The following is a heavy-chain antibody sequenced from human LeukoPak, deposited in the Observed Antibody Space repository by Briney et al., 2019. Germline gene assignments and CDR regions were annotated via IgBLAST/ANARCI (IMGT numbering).Heavy chain of an antibody. CDR2: INPNSGGT. J-gene: IGHJ6*02. V-gene: IGHV1-2*02. Sequence: ASVKVSSKASGYTFTGYYMHWVRQAPGQGLEWMGWINPNSGGTNYAQKFQGRVTMTRDTSISTAYMELSRLRSDDTAVYYCARDAGYCSGGSCYEWVGYYYYGMDVWGQGTTVTVSS. D-gene: IGHD2-15*01. CDR1: GYTFTGYY. CDR3: ARDAGYCSGGSCYEWVGYYYYGMDV.